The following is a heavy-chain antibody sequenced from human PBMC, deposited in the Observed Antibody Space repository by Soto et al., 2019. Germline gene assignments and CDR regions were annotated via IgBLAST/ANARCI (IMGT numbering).Heavy chain of an antibody. CDR2: IYSGGST. CDR1: GFTFSSYA. J-gene: IGHJ4*02. Sequence: GGSLRLSCAASGFTFSSYAMSWVRQAPGKGLEWVSVIYSGGSTYYADSVKGRFTISRDNSKNTLYLQMNSLRAEDTAVYYCASTIRYSSGWSDYWGQGTLVTVSS. V-gene: IGHV3-66*01. CDR3: ASTIRYSSGWSDY. D-gene: IGHD6-19*01.